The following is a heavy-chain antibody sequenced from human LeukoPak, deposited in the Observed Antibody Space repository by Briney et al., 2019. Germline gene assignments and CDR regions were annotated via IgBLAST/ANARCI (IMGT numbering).Heavy chain of an antibody. V-gene: IGHV1-46*01. CDR1: GYTFTSYY. CDR3: ASAGRDGYRRRPYYFDY. CDR2: INPSGGST. Sequence: ASVKVSCKASGYTFTSYYMHWVRQAPGQGLEWMGIINPSGGSTSYAQKFQGRVTMTRDMSTSTVYMELSSLRSEDTAVYYCASAGRDGYRRRPYYFDYWGQGTLVTVSS. D-gene: IGHD5-24*01. J-gene: IGHJ4*02.